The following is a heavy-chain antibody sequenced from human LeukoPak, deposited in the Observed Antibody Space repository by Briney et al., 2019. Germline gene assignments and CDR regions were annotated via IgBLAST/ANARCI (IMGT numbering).Heavy chain of an antibody. CDR3: ARGAYYYED. D-gene: IGHD3-22*01. V-gene: IGHV3-48*01. Sequence: QPGGSLRLSCAASGFTFSSHSMNWVRQAPGKGLEWVSYISSSSSTTYYADSVKGRFTISRDNAENSLYPQMNSLRAEDTAVYYCARGAYYYEDWGQGTLVTVSS. CDR2: ISSSSSTT. CDR1: GFTFSSHS. J-gene: IGHJ4*02.